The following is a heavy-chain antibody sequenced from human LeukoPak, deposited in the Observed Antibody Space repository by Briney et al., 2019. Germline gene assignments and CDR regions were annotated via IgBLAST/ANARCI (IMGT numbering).Heavy chain of an antibody. Sequence: PSETLSLTCTASGGSISSYYWSWIRQPAGEGLESIGHISNSGSTNYNPSLKSRVTMSVDTSKNQFSLKLSSVTAADTAVYYCRVVAATIDYWGQGTLVTVSS. D-gene: IGHD2-15*01. CDR2: ISNSGST. J-gene: IGHJ4*02. CDR3: RVVAATIDY. V-gene: IGHV4-4*07. CDR1: GGSISSYY.